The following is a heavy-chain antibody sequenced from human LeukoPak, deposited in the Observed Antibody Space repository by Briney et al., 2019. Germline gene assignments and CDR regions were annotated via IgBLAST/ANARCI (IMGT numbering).Heavy chain of an antibody. CDR2: IRYDGSNK. D-gene: IGHD4-17*01. J-gene: IGHJ6*03. Sequence: GGSLRLSCAASGFIFSSYGMHWVRQAPGKGLEWVAFIRYDGSNKYYADSVKGRFTISRDNSKNTLYLQMNSLRAEDTAVYYCAKGSGDYANYYYYMDVWGKGTTVTVSS. CDR3: AKGSGDYANYYYYMDV. V-gene: IGHV3-30*02. CDR1: GFIFSSYG.